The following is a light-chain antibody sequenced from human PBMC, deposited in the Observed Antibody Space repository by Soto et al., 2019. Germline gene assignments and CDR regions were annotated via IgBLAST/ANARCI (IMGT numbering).Light chain of an antibody. CDR3: QQYNSYWT. J-gene: IGKJ1*01. Sequence: DIQMTQSPSTLSASVGDRVTITCRASQSITNWLAWYQQKPGKAPKVLIYKASNLESGVPSRFSGSGSGTEFTLTISSLQPYDFATYYCQQYNSYWTFGQGTKVEIK. CDR1: QSITNW. V-gene: IGKV1-5*03. CDR2: KAS.